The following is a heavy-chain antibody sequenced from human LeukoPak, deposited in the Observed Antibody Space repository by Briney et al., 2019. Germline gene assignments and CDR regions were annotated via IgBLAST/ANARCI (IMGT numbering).Heavy chain of an antibody. CDR3: ARDRYGYSGDTFDI. J-gene: IGHJ3*02. Sequence: GRSLRLSCAASGITFSSYKMKWVRQAPGKGLEWVSYSSNIDSTTRYADSVKGRFTISRDNAKNSLYLQMNGLRDEDTAVYYCARDRYGYSGDTFDIWGQGTMVTVSS. V-gene: IGHV3-48*03. CDR2: SSNIDSTT. CDR1: GITFSSYK. D-gene: IGHD4-17*01.